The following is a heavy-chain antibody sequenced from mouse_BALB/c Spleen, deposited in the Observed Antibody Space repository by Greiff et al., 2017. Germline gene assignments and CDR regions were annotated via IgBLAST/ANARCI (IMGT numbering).Heavy chain of an antibody. J-gene: IGHJ4*01. CDR1: GFTFSSYG. V-gene: IGHV5-6*01. Sequence: EVKLVESGGDLVKPGGSLKLSCAASGFTFSSYGMSWVRQTPDKRLEWVATISSGGSYTYYPDSVKGRFTISRDNAKNTLYLQMSSLKSEDTAMYYCARLEHYYAMDYWGQGTSVTVSS. CDR3: ARLEHYYAMDY. CDR2: ISSGGSYT.